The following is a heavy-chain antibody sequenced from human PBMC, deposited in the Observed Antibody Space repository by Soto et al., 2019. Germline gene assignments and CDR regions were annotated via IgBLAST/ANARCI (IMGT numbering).Heavy chain of an antibody. V-gene: IGHV1-8*02. CDR3: ARYIYGHGFKV. CDR1: GDTFTNFD. J-gene: IGHJ4*02. CDR2: MRADSGAS. Sequence: QVQLVQPGAEVRKPGASVRVSCEPSGDTFTNFDLNWVRQASGQGLEWIGWMRADSGASGHAPKFQGRVSLTRDTSSSTAYMELSSLTSEDTATYYCARYIYGHGFKVWGRGTMVFVSS. D-gene: IGHD3-3*02.